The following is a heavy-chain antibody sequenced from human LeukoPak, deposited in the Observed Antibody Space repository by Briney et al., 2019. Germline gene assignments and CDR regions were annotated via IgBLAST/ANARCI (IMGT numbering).Heavy chain of an antibody. CDR2: IYYSGST. CDR1: GGSISSGGYY. V-gene: IGHV4-30-4*01. CDR3: ARVGPVDTAFTADY. D-gene: IGHD5-18*01. J-gene: IGHJ4*02. Sequence: SETLSLTCTVSGGSISSGGYYWSWIRQPPGKGLEWIGYIYYSGSTYYNPSLKSRVTISVDTSKNQFSLKLSSVTAADTAVYYCARVGPVDTAFTADYWGQGTLVTVSS.